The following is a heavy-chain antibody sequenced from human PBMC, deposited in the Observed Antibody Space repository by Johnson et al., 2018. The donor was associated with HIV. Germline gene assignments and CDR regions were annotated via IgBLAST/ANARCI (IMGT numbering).Heavy chain of an antibody. V-gene: IGHV3-20*04. CDR1: GFTFSNAW. J-gene: IGHJ3*02. CDR2: INYNGGST. D-gene: IGHD1-26*01. Sequence: VQLVESGGGLVKPGGSLRLSCAASGFTFSNAWMSWVRQVPGKGLEWVSGINYNGGSTGYADSVRDRFSISRDNAKNSLYLQMNSPIVDDTAIYYCARVRAGRENAFDIWGQGTMVTVSS. CDR3: ARVRAGRENAFDI.